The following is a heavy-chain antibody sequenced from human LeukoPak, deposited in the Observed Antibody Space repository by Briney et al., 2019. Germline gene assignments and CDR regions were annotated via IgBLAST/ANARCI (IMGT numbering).Heavy chain of an antibody. J-gene: IGHJ4*02. V-gene: IGHV4-59*01. CDR3: ARLNAFACYFDY. CDR1: GGSISSYY. CDR2: IYYSGST. Sequence: SETLSLTCTVSGGSISSYYWSWIRQPPGKGLEWIGYIYYSGSTNYNPSLKSRVTISVDTSKNQFSLKLSSVTAADTAVYYCARLNAFACYFDYWGQGTLVTVSS.